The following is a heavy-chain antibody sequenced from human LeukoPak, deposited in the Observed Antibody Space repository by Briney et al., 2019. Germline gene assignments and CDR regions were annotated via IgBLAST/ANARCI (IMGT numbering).Heavy chain of an antibody. Sequence: RRSLRLSCAPSGFTFSSYGTEWVRQAPGKGLEWVAVIWYDGSNKYYADSVKGRFTISRDNAKNSLYLQMNSLRDEDTAVDYCARDVERTGGTYYYGSGSPRGWGQGTLVTVSS. J-gene: IGHJ4*02. CDR1: GFTFSSYG. D-gene: IGHD3-10*01. CDR2: IWYDGSNK. V-gene: IGHV3-33*08. CDR3: ARDVERTGGTYYYGSGSPRG.